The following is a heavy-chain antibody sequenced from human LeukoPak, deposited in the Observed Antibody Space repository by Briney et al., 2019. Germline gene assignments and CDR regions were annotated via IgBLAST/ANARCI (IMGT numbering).Heavy chain of an antibody. CDR1: GGTFNNYS. CDR3: ARSYCTGHKCYPGDY. J-gene: IGHJ4*02. CDR2: IIPISDTA. D-gene: IGHD2-8*02. Sequence: SSVKVSCKASGGTFNNYSISWVRQAPGQGLEWMGRIIPISDTANYAQKFQGRVMITTDESTSTAYMELRSLRSEDTAVYYCARSYCTGHKCYPGDYWGQGTLVTVSS. V-gene: IGHV1-69*05.